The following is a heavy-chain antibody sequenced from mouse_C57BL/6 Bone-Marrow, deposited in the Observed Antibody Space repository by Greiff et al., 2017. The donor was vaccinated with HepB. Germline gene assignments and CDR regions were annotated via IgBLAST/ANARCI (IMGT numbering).Heavy chain of an antibody. V-gene: IGHV1-76*01. CDR2: IYPGSGNT. CDR1: GYTFTDYY. CDR3: ARGDYYGSSLFAY. Sequence: VKVVESGAELVRPGASVKLSCKASGYTFTDYYINWVKQRPGQGLEWIARIYPGSGNTYYNEKFKGKATLTAEKSSSTAYMQLSSLTSEDSAVYFCARGDYYGSSLFAYWGQGTLVTVSA. J-gene: IGHJ3*01. D-gene: IGHD1-1*01.